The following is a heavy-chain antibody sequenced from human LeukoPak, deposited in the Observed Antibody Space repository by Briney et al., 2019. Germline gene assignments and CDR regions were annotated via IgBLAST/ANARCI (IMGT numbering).Heavy chain of an antibody. Sequence: SETLSLTCTVSGGSISSSSYYWGWIRQPPGKGLEWIGYIYYSGSTNYNPSLKSRVTISVDTSKNQFSLKLSSVTAADTAVYYCARGGYYDSSGYSGDYWGQGTLVTVSS. CDR2: IYYSGST. V-gene: IGHV4-61*05. D-gene: IGHD3-22*01. J-gene: IGHJ4*02. CDR1: GGSISSSSYY. CDR3: ARGGYYDSSGYSGDY.